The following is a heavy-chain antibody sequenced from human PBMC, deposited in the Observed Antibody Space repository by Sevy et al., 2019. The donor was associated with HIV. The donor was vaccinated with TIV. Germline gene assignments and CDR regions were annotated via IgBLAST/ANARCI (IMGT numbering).Heavy chain of an antibody. CDR3: AKDLEDIVVVPAAN. Sequence: GGSLRLSCAASGFTFSSYAMSWVRQAPGKGLEWVSAISGSGGSTYYADSVKGRFTISRDNSKNTLYLQMNSLRAEDTAVYYCAKDLEDIVVVPAANWRQGTLVTVSS. CDR2: ISGSGGST. D-gene: IGHD2-2*01. CDR1: GFTFSSYA. J-gene: IGHJ4*02. V-gene: IGHV3-23*01.